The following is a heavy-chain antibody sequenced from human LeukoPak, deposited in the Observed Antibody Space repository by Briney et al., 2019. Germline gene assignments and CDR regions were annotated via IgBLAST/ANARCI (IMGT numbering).Heavy chain of an antibody. D-gene: IGHD3-22*01. Sequence: GASVKVSCKASGYTFTSYYMHWVRQAPGQGLEWMGIINPSGGSTSYAQKFQGRVTMTRDTSTSTVYMELSSLRSEDTAVYYCARDRSVGYYDSSGYYLFDYWGQGTLVTVSS. V-gene: IGHV1-46*01. CDR1: GYTFTSYY. CDR2: INPSGGST. CDR3: ARDRSVGYYDSSGYYLFDY. J-gene: IGHJ4*02.